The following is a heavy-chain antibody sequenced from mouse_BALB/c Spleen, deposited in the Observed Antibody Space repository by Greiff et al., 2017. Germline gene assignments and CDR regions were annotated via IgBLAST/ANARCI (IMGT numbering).Heavy chain of an antibody. V-gene: IGHV1S81*02. CDR3: TRSDYYGSRGYYFDY. D-gene: IGHD1-1*01. Sequence: VQLQQPGAELVKPGASVKLSCKASGYTFTSYWMHWVKQRPGQGLEWIGEINPSNGRTNYNQKFKDKATLTVDKSSSTAYMQLSSPTSEDSAVYYCTRSDYYGSRGYYFDYWGQGTTLTVSS. CDR2: INPSNGRT. CDR1: GYTFTSYW. J-gene: IGHJ2*01.